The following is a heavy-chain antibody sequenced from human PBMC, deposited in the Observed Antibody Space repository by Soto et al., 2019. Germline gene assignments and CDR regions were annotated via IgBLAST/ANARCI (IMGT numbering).Heavy chain of an antibody. V-gene: IGHV3-30-3*01. J-gene: IGHJ6*02. CDR2: ISYDGSNK. CDR1: GSTFSSYA. CDR3: ARDLGSSYSKYYYYYYGMDV. Sequence: GGSLRLSCAASGSTFSSYAIHWGRRAPGKGLEWVAVISYDGSNKYYADSVKGRFTISRDNSKNTLHLQMNSLRAEDTAVYYCARDLGSSYSKYYYYYYGMDVWGQGTTVTVSS. D-gene: IGHD3-10*01.